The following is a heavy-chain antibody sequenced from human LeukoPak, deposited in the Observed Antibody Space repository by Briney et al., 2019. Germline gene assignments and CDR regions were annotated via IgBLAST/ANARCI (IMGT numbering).Heavy chain of an antibody. Sequence: GGSLRLSCAASGFTFSGHGMHWIRQAPGKGLEWVAVIWHDGSKQLYADSVKGRFSISGDDSTSTLYLQMNSLRAEDTAVYYCAREDSSGWFSAYWRQGTLVTVSS. CDR3: AREDSSGWFSAY. J-gene: IGHJ4*02. V-gene: IGHV3-33*01. CDR1: GFTFSGHG. CDR2: IWHDGSKQ. D-gene: IGHD6-19*01.